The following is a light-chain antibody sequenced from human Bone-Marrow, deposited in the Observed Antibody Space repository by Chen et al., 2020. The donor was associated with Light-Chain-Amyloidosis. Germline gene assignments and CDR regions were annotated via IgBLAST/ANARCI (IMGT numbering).Light chain of an antibody. CDR1: DLPTKY. J-gene: IGLJ2*01. CDR2: RDT. V-gene: IGLV3-25*03. Sequence: SYELPQPPSVSVSPGQTARITCSGDDLPTKYAYWYQQKPGQAPVLVIHRDTERPSGISERVSGSSSGTTATFTISGVQAEDEADYHCQSADSSGTYEVIFGGGTKLTVL. CDR3: QSADSSGTYEVI.